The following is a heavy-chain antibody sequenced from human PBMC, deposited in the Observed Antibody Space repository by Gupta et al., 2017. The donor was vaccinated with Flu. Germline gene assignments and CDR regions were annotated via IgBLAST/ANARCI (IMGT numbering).Heavy chain of an antibody. D-gene: IGHD1-1*01. V-gene: IGHV3-23*01. Sequence: EVQLLESGGGSVQPGGSLRLSCAASGFPFSGFAMSWVRQSPGKGLEWVSSIKAGAGTTFYADSVKGRFTIPRDNSKDMLFLQINSLRAEDTAMYYCTKGTTQFDSWGQGTLVTVSS. J-gene: IGHJ4*02. CDR3: TKGTTQFDS. CDR1: GFPFSGFA. CDR2: IKAGAGTT.